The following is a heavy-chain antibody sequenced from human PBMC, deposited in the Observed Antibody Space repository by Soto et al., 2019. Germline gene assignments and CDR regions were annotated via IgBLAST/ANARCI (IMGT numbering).Heavy chain of an antibody. Sequence: PSETLSLTCTVSGGSISSGGYYWSWIRQHPGKGLEWIGYIYYSGSTYYNPSLKSRVTISVDTSKNQFSLKLSSVTAADTAVYYCARVEAGSGGTRFDPWGQGTLVTVSS. D-gene: IGHD2-15*01. J-gene: IGHJ5*02. CDR3: ARVEAGSGGTRFDP. CDR2: IYYSGST. V-gene: IGHV4-31*03. CDR1: GGSISSGGYY.